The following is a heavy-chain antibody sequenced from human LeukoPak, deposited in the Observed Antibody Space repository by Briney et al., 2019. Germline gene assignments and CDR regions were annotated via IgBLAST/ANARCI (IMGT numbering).Heavy chain of an antibody. CDR1: GFTFSSYA. J-gene: IGHJ4*02. V-gene: IGHV3-30-3*01. D-gene: IGHD1-7*01. Sequence: GRSLRLSCAASGFTFSSYAMHWVRQAPGKGLEWVAVISYDGSNKYYADSVKGRFTISRDNSINTVFLQMNSLRAEDTAIYYCAKDGNYINFDSWGQGTLVTVSS. CDR2: ISYDGSNK. CDR3: AKDGNYINFDS.